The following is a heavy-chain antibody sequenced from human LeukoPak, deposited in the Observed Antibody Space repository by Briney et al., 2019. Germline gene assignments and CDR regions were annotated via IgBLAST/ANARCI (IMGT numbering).Heavy chain of an antibody. J-gene: IGHJ4*02. Sequence: GGSLRLSCAASGFTFSSYWMSWVRQTPGKGLEWVANIKQDGSEKYYVDSVKGRFTISRDNAKNSLYLQMNSLRAEDTAVYYCARPFPNYGDYYYFDYWGQGTLVTVSS. CDR1: GFTFSSYW. CDR2: IKQDGSEK. CDR3: ARPFPNYGDYYYFDY. D-gene: IGHD4-17*01. V-gene: IGHV3-7*01.